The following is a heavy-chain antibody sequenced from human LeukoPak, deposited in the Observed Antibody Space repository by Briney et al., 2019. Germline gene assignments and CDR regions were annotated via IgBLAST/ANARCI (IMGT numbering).Heavy chain of an antibody. D-gene: IGHD2-2*01. Sequence: PSQTLSLTCTVSGGSISSGGYYWSWIRQPPGKGLEWIGYIYHSGSTYYNPSLKSRVTISVDRSKNQFSLKLSSVTAADTAEYYCARDAEYCSSTSCYHYFDYWGQGTLVTVSS. J-gene: IGHJ4*02. V-gene: IGHV4-30-2*01. CDR2: IYHSGST. CDR3: ARDAEYCSSTSCYHYFDY. CDR1: GGSISSGGYY.